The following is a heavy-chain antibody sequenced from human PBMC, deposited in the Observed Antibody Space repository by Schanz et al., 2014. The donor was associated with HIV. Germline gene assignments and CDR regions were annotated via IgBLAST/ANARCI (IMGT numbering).Heavy chain of an antibody. CDR3: ARSPSYGMDV. Sequence: EVHLVESGGGMVQPGGSLRLSCAASGFMFSAYNMNWVRQAPGKGPEWVSYISGSGNTIYYADSVKGRFTISRDNAKNSLSLQMHSLRDDDTAVYYCARSPSYGMDVWGQGTTVTVSS. CDR1: GFMFSAYN. J-gene: IGHJ6*02. CDR2: ISGSGNTI. V-gene: IGHV3-48*02.